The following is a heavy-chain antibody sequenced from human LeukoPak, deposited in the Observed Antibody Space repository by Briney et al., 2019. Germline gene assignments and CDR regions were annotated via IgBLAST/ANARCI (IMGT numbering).Heavy chain of an antibody. Sequence: PSETLSLTCTVSGGSISSYYWSWIRQPPGKGLEWIGYIYYSGSTNYNPSLKSRVTISVDTSKNQFSLKLSSVTAADTAVYYCARDQAATNTQVRFCLDWGQGTLVTVSS. CDR1: GGSISSYY. CDR3: ARDQAATNTQVRFCLD. CDR2: IYYSGST. V-gene: IGHV4-59*12. J-gene: IGHJ4*02. D-gene: IGHD3-9*01.